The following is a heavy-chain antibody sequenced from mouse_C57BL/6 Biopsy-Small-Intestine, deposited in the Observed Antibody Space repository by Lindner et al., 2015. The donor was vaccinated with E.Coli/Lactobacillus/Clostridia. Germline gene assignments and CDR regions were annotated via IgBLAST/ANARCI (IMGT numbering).Heavy chain of an antibody. J-gene: IGHJ2*01. Sequence: VQLQESGPELVKPGASVKISCKASGYSFTDYNMNWVKQSNGKSLEWIGVINPNYGTTAYNQKFKDKATLTVDQSSRTAYVQLSSLTSEDSAVYFCARHPSTTPLDSWGQGTTLTVSS. CDR3: ARHPSTTPLDS. CDR1: GYSFTDYN. CDR2: INPNYGTT. V-gene: IGHV1-39*01. D-gene: IGHD2-12*01.